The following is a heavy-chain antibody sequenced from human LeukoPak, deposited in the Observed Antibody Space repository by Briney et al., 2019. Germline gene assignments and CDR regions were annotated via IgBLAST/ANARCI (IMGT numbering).Heavy chain of an antibody. J-gene: IGHJ4*02. Sequence: SETLSLTCTVSGYSISSGYYWGWIRQPPGKGLEWIGSIYHSGRTFYNPSLKSRVTISVDTSKNQFSLKLTSVTAADTAVYYCARVHSGYSGYDYVGYWGQGTLVTVSS. CDR1: GYSISSGYY. CDR2: IYHSGRT. CDR3: ARVHSGYSGYDYVGY. V-gene: IGHV4-38-2*02. D-gene: IGHD5-12*01.